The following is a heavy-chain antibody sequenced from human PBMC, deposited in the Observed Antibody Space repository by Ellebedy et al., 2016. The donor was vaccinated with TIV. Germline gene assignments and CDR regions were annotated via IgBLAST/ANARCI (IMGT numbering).Heavy chain of an antibody. CDR1: GDSLSSDNW. V-gene: IGHV4-38-2*01. CDR3: ARAAAGGGLYWYFDL. CDR2: IFHGGRN. Sequence: MPSETLSLTCAVSGDSLSSDNWWNWVRQPPGKGLEWIGTIFHGGRNYYNASLGSRVAISMDTSKNQFSLKLNSVTAADTAVYSCARAAAGGGLYWYFDLWGRGTLVTVSS. D-gene: IGHD6-13*01. J-gene: IGHJ2*01.